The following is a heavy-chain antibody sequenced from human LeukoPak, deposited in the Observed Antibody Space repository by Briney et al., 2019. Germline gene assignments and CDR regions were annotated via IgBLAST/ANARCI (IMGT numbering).Heavy chain of an antibody. D-gene: IGHD6-19*01. J-gene: IGHJ4*02. V-gene: IGHV4-59*08. CDR3: ARGGWYGRYFDY. CDR2: IYYSGST. CDR1: GGSISSYY. Sequence: PSETLSLTGTVSGGSISSYYWSWIRQPPGKGLEWIGYIYYSGSTNYNPSLKSRVTISVDTSKNQFSLKLSSVTAADTAVYYCARGGWYGRYFDYWGQGTLVTVSS.